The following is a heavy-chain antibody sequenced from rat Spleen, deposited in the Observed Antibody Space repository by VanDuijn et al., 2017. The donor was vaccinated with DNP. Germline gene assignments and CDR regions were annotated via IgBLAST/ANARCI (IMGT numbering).Heavy chain of an antibody. CDR2: MWYDGDT. J-gene: IGHJ3*01. CDR3: VRWEGINGY. D-gene: IGHD1-11*01. CDR1: GFSVTTYS. Sequence: QVQLKESGPGLVQPSETLSLTCSVSGFSVTTYSVSWVRQPSGRGPEWMGRMWYDGDTAYKSAPKSRQSISRDTSRNQVFLKMNSLQTEDTAMYFCVRWEGINGYWGQGTLVTVSS. V-gene: IGHV2-34*01.